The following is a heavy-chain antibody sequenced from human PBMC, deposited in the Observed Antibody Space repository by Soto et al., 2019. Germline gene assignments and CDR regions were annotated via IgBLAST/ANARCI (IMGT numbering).Heavy chain of an antibody. V-gene: IGHV5-10-1*01. D-gene: IGHD4-17*01. CDR3: ATPLYDYGLTGGNDDADEI. Sequence: PGVSLKISCKGSGYSFTSYSISRVRQTPGKGREWLGRINPSDAYTNYRPTSQGHVTISADKSISTSYLQWRSLKASDTAMYYCATPLYDYGLTGGNDDADEIWGQGTMVTVSS. CDR2: INPSDAYT. CDR1: GYSFTSYS. J-gene: IGHJ3*02.